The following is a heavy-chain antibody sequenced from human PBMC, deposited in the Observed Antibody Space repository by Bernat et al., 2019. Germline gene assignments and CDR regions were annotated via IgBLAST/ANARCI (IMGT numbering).Heavy chain of an antibody. CDR3: ARDSSGHYYYGMDV. CDR1: GFTFSSYA. V-gene: IGHV3-30-3*01. Sequence: QVQLVESGGGVVQPGRSLRLSCAASGFTFSSYAMHWVRQAPGKGLEWVAVISYDGSNKYYADSVKGRFTISRDNSKNTLYLQMNSLRAEDTAVYYCARDSSGHYYYGMDVWGQGTTVTVSS. D-gene: IGHD6-19*01. J-gene: IGHJ6*02. CDR2: ISYDGSNK.